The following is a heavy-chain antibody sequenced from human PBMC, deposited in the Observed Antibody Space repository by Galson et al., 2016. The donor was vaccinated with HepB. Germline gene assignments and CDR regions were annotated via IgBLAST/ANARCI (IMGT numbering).Heavy chain of an antibody. J-gene: IGHJ5*01. Sequence: SLRLSCAASGFTFKNYAMNWVRQAPGKGLEWVSVVSGSGDDTYYADSVKGRLTISRDNSKNTLNLQMNSLRAEDTAAYYCAKVATPNRNYENWFDSWGQGTLVTVSS. CDR1: GFTFKNYA. V-gene: IGHV3-23*01. CDR2: VSGSGDDT. D-gene: IGHD4-11*01. CDR3: AKVATPNRNYENWFDS.